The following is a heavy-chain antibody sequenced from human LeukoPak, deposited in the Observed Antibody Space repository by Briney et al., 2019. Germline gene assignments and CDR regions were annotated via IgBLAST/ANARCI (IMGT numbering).Heavy chain of an antibody. D-gene: IGHD1-7*01. V-gene: IGHV1-2*02. CDR1: GYTFTGYY. J-gene: IGHJ3*02. CDR2: INPNSGGT. Sequence: ASVKVSCKASGYTFTGYYMHWVRQAPGQGLEWMGWINPNSGGTNYAQKFQGRVTMTRDTSISTAYMELSSLRSEDTAVYYCARGPDGNYAAFDIWGQGTMVTVSS. CDR3: ARGPDGNYAAFDI.